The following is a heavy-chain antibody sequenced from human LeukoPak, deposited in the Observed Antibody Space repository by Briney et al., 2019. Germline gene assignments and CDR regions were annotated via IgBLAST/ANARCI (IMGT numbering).Heavy chain of an antibody. CDR3: ARLNGSGSYLDY. D-gene: IGHD3-10*01. CDR2: MNPNSGNT. CDR1: GYTFTSYD. V-gene: IGHV1-8*01. Sequence: ASVKVSCKASGYTFTSYDINWVRQATGQGLEWMGWMNPNSGNTGYAQKFQGRVTMTRNTSISTAYMELSSLRSDDTAVYYCARLNGSGSYLDYWGQGTLVTVSS. J-gene: IGHJ4*02.